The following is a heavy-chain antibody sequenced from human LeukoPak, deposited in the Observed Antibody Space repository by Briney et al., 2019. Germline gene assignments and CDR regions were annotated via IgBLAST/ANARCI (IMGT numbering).Heavy chain of an antibody. CDR1: GYIFTSYW. D-gene: IGHD5-18*01. CDR2: IYPGDSDT. CDR3: ARYRGYSYDGAHY. Sequence: GESLKISCKGSGYIFTSYWIGWGRQVPGKGLEWMGIIYPGDSDTRYSPSFQGQVTISADKSISTAYLQWSSLEASDTAMYYCARYRGYSYDGAHYWGQGTLVTVSS. V-gene: IGHV5-51*01. J-gene: IGHJ4*02.